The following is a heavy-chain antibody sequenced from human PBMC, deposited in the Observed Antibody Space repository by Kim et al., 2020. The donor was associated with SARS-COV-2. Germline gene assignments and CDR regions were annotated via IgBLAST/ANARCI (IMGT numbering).Heavy chain of an antibody. V-gene: IGHV4-34*01. J-gene: IGHJ6*02. Sequence: SETLSLTCAVYGGSFSGYYWSWIRQPPGKGLEWIGEINHSGSTNYNPSLKSRVTISVDTSKNQFSLKLSSVTAADTAVYYCARGCGGDCYYYYGMDVWGQGTTVTVSS. CDR2: INHSGST. D-gene: IGHD2-21*02. CDR3: ARGCGGDCYYYYGMDV. CDR1: GGSFSGYY.